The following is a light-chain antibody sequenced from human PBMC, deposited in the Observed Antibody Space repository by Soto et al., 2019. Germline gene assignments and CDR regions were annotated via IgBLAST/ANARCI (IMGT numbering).Light chain of an antibody. CDR3: QQYNNWPPSWT. J-gene: IGKJ1*01. Sequence: EIVMTQSPATLSVSPGERATLSCRASQSVSSNLAWYQQKPGQAPRLLIYDTSTRATGISARFSGSGSGTDLTLTIRGLQSEDFAVYYCQQYNNWPPSWTFGQGTKVDIK. CDR2: DTS. CDR1: QSVSSN. V-gene: IGKV3-15*01.